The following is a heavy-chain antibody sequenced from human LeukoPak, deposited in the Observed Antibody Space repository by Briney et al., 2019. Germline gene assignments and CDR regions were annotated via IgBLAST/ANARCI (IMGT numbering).Heavy chain of an antibody. V-gene: IGHV1-69*05. CDR2: IIPIFGTA. Sequence: ASVKVSCKASGGTFSSYAISWVRQAPGQGLEWMGGIIPIFGTANYAQKFQGRVTITTDESTSTAYMELSSLRSEDTAVYYCASGACSSTGCYLPHWGKGTTVTVSS. CDR3: ASGACSSTGCYLPH. J-gene: IGHJ6*04. CDR1: GGTFSSYA. D-gene: IGHD2-2*01.